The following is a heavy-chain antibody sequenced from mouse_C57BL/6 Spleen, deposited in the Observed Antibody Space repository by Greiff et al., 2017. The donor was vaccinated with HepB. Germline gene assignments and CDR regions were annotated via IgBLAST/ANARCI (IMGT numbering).Heavy chain of an antibody. Sequence: EVKLVESGGDLVKPGGSLKLSCAASGFTFSSYGMSWVRQTPDKRLEWVATISSGGSYTYYPDSVKGRFTISRDNAKNTLYLQMSSLKSEDTAMYYCASSSYEGYYFDYWCQGTTLTVSS. CDR2: ISSGGSYT. D-gene: IGHD1-1*01. J-gene: IGHJ2*01. V-gene: IGHV5-6*01. CDR1: GFTFSSYG. CDR3: ASSSYEGYYFDY.